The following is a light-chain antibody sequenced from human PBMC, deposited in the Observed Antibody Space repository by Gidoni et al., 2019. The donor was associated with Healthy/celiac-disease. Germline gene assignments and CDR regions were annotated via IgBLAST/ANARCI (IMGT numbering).Light chain of an antibody. CDR1: SSDVGGYNY. Sequence: QSALTQPASVSRSPGLSIIISCTGTSSDVGGYNYVSCYQQHPGKAPKLMIYEVSNRPSGVSNRFSGSKSGNTASLTISGLQAEDEADYYCSSYTSSSTVVFGGGTKLTVL. CDR3: SSYTSSSTVV. J-gene: IGLJ2*01. V-gene: IGLV2-14*01. CDR2: EVS.